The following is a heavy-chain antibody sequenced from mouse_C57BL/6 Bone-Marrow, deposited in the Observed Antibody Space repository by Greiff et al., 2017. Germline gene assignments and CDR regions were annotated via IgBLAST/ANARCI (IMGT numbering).Heavy chain of an antibody. Sequence: QVQLQQSGAELARPGASVQLSCKASGYTFASYGISWVKQRTGQGLEWIGEIYPRSGNTYYNEKFKGKATLTADKSSSTAYMELRSLTSEDSAVYFCARWGYYHGRGWGQGTTLTVSS. V-gene: IGHV1-81*01. D-gene: IGHD1-1*01. J-gene: IGHJ2*01. CDR1: GYTFASYG. CDR2: IYPRSGNT. CDR3: ARWGYYHGRG.